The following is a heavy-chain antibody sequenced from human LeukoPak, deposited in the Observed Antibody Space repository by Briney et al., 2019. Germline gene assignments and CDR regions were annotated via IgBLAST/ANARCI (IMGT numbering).Heavy chain of an antibody. CDR3: ASILPNVVIDDY. Sequence: GGSLRLSCAASGFTFSDYYMSWIRQAPGKGLEWVSYISSSGSTIYYADSVKGRFTISRDNAKSSLYLQMNSLRAEDTAVYYCASILPNVVIDDYWGQGTLVTVSS. V-gene: IGHV3-11*04. J-gene: IGHJ4*02. CDR1: GFTFSDYY. D-gene: IGHD3-22*01. CDR2: ISSSGSTI.